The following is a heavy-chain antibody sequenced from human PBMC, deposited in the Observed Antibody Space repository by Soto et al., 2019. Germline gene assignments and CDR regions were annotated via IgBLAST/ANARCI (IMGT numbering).Heavy chain of an antibody. CDR1: GFTFSTYS. CDR2: ISSRSDI. J-gene: IGHJ6*02. V-gene: IGHV3-21*01. CDR3: AREYTAWPLAYGLDV. D-gene: IGHD2-2*02. Sequence: SGGSLRLSCVGSGFTFSTYSINWVRQAPGKGLEWVSSISSRSDIYYADSVKGRSTISRDNAKNSVSLQMNSLRVEDTAVYYCAREYTAWPLAYGLDVWGQGTTVTVSS.